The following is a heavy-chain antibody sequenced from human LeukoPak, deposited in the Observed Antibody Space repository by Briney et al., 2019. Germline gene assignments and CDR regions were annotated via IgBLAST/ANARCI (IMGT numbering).Heavy chain of an antibody. CDR3: ARHFDPRGVNWFDP. J-gene: IGHJ5*02. V-gene: IGHV4-39*01. CDR2: IYESGST. CDR1: GGSISSGRYY. D-gene: IGHD6-13*01. Sequence: PSETLSLTCTVSGGSISSGRYYSGWIRQPPGKGLQWLGTIYESGSTYYNPSLQRRITIPVDTSKDQFSLNLTSVTAADTAVYYCARHFDPRGVNWFDPWGQGILVTVSS.